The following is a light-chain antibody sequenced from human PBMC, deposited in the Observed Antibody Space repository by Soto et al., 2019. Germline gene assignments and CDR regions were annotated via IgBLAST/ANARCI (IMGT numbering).Light chain of an antibody. J-gene: IGKJ5*01. Sequence: DIVLTQSPGTLSLSPGERATLSCRASQSLNSSYLAWYQQEPGQAPRLLIYDASSRATGIPDRFSGSGSGTDFTLTISRLEPEDSAVYYCQQYGSSPPITFGQGSRLEIK. V-gene: IGKV3-20*01. CDR2: DAS. CDR1: QSLNSSY. CDR3: QQYGSSPPIT.